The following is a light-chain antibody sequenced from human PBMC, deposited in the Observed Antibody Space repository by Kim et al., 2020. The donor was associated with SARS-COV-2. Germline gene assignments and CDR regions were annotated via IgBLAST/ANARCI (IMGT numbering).Light chain of an antibody. J-gene: IGKJ2*01. CDR1: QSISNL. CDR2: KAS. CDR3: QQYNSYTNT. V-gene: IGKV1-5*03. Sequence: DIQMTLSPSTLSASVGDRVTITCRASQSISNLLAWYQQKPGKAPKLLIYKASSLEGGVPSRFSGSGSGTEFTLTISSLQPDDFATYYCQQYNSYTNTFGQGTKLEI.